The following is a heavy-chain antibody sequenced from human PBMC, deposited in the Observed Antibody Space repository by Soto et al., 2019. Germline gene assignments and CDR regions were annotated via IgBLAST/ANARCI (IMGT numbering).Heavy chain of an antibody. CDR1: GYTFTSYD. J-gene: IGHJ5*02. V-gene: IGHV1-8*01. Sequence: QVQLVQSGAEVKKPGASVKVSCKASGYTFTSYDFSWVRQATGQGFEWMGWMNPNTGKTGYAQNFQGRVTMTRNTSISTAYMELSRLTSEDTAVYYCARGRITNWFDPWGQGTLVTVSS. CDR2: MNPNTGKT. CDR3: ARGRITNWFDP. D-gene: IGHD3-3*01.